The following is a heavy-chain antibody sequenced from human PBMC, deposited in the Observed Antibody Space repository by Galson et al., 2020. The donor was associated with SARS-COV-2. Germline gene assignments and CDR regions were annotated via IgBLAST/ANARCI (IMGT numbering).Heavy chain of an antibody. J-gene: IGHJ6*02. D-gene: IGHD5-18*01. CDR1: AGSINGYY. CDR2: ISYGGDT. CDR3: ARDRTALVSYYYYGMDV. Sequence: ASETLSLTCTVSAGSINGYYWSWIRQSPGKGLEWIGSISYGGDTNYNPSLKSRVTFSVDMSKNQFSLNLGSVTAADTAVYYCARDRTALVSYYYYGMDVWGQGTTVTVSS. V-gene: IGHV4-59*01.